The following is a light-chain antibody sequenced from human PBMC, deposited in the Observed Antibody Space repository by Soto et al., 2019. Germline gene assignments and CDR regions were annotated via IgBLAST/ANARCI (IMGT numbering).Light chain of an antibody. J-gene: IGLJ1*01. CDR1: TSDIGGYIF. CDR2: EVT. CDR3: FSFTSSSSPYV. V-gene: IGLV2-14*01. Sequence: QSVLTQPASVSGSPGQSITISCTGSTSDIGGYIFVSWYQQHPGKAPKLIIYEVTNRPSGVSNRFSGSKSGNTASLTISGLQAEDDADYFCFSFTSSSSPYVFGTGTKVTVL.